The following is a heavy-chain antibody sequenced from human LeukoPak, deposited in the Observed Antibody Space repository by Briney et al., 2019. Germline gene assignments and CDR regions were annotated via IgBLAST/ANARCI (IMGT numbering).Heavy chain of an antibody. CDR2: ISNTGSTI. CDR1: GFPFSDYY. J-gene: IGHJ4*02. CDR3: ARDPGSGYEEHFDY. D-gene: IGHD5-12*01. Sequence: PGGSLRLSCAASGFPFSDYYMNWIRQAPGKGLEWVSYISNTGSTIHYADSVKGRFTISRDNAKNSLYLQMSSLRAEDTAVYYCARDPGSGYEEHFDYWGQGTLVTVSS. V-gene: IGHV3-11*04.